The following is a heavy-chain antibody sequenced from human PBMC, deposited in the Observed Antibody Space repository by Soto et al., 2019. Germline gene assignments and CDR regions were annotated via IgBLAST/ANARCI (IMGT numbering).Heavy chain of an antibody. CDR2: ISYDGSLK. CDR1: GFNFSSYG. V-gene: IGHV3-30*18. CDR3: AKEIKPVSSPWDFDY. J-gene: IGHJ4*02. Sequence: QVHLVESGGGVVQPGRSLRLSCTASGFNFSSYGMSWVRQAPGKGLEWMTIISYDGSLKYYADSVKGRFTVSRDNSKNTLYLQMNSLRADDTAVYYCAKEIKPVSSPWDFDYWGQGTLVTVSS. D-gene: IGHD1-26*01.